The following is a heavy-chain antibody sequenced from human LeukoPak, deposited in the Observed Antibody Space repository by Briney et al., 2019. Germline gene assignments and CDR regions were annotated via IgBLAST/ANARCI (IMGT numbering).Heavy chain of an antibody. CDR2: ISGSGGSI. CDR3: AKHSLRLVYESYFDY. Sequence: GGSLRLSCAASGFTFSSYAMSWVRQAPGKGLEWVSAISGSGGSIYYADSVKGRFTISRDNSKNTLYLQMNSLRAEDTAVYYCAKHSLRLVYESYFDYWGQGTLVTVSS. D-gene: IGHD3-3*01. J-gene: IGHJ4*02. V-gene: IGHV3-23*01. CDR1: GFTFSSYA.